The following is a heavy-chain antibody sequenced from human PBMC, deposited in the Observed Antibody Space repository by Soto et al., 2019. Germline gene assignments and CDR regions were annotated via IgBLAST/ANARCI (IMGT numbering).Heavy chain of an antibody. D-gene: IGHD3-10*01. Sequence: ASVKVSCKASGGTFSSDAISWVRQAPGQGLEWMGGIIPIFGTANYAQKFQGRVTITADKSTSTAYMELSSLRSEDTAVYYCATTYPSYLSMAYWGQGTLVTVSS. CDR2: IIPIFGTA. CDR1: GGTFSSDA. V-gene: IGHV1-69*06. CDR3: ATTYPSYLSMAY. J-gene: IGHJ4*02.